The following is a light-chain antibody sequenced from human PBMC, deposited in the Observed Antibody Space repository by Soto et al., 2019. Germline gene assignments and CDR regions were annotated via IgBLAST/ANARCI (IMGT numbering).Light chain of an antibody. V-gene: IGKV1-5*03. CDR3: QQYNDYPWT. Sequence: DIQMTQSPSTLSASVGDRVTITCRASQSISSWLAWYQQKPGKAPKLLIYKASSLESGVPSRFSRSGSGTEFTITISSLQPDDFATDYCQQYNDYPWTFGQGTKVEIK. J-gene: IGKJ1*01. CDR1: QSISSW. CDR2: KAS.